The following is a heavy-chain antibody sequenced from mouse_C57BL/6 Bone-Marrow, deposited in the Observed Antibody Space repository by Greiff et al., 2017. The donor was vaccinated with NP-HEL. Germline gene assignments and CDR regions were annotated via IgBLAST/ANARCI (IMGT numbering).Heavy chain of an antibody. V-gene: IGHV1-59*01. Sequence: QVQLQQPGAELVRPGTSVKLSCKASGYTFTSYWMHWVKQRPGQGLEWIGVIDPSDSYTNYNQKFKGKATLTVDTSSSTAYMQLSSLTSEDSAVYYCARLYYGDGDCWGQGTTLTVSS. CDR3: ARLYYGDGDC. J-gene: IGHJ2*01. CDR2: IDPSDSYT. CDR1: GYTFTSYW. D-gene: IGHD2-13*01.